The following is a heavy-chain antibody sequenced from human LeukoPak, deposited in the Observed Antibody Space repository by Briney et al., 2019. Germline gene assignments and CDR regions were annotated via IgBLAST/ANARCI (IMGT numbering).Heavy chain of an antibody. Sequence: SETLSLTCTVSGYSISSGYYWGWIRQPPGKGLEWIGSIYHSGSTYYNPSLKSRVTISVDTSKNQFSLKLSSVTAADTAVYYCARQAWFGELWFDPWGQGTLVTVSS. J-gene: IGHJ5*02. V-gene: IGHV4-38-2*02. CDR2: IYHSGST. D-gene: IGHD3-10*01. CDR1: GYSISSGYY. CDR3: ARQAWFGELWFDP.